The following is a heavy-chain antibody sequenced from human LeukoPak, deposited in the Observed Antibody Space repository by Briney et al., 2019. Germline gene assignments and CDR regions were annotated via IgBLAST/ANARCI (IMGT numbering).Heavy chain of an antibody. D-gene: IGHD1-1*01. CDR1: GFIFSSYA. Sequence: PGGSLRLSCTASGFIFSSYAMNWVRQGPGKGLEGRSILSGDSGITHYSDSVKGRFTISRDNSKNTLYQINSLRAEDTAIYYCGKKYGLPTTTERSVQYWGQGTLVTVSS. V-gene: IGHV3-23*01. CDR2: LSGDSGIT. CDR3: GKKYGLPTTTERSVQY. J-gene: IGHJ4*02.